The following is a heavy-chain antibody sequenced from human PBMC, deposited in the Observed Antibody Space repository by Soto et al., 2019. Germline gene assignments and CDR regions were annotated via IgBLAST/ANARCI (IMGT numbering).Heavy chain of an antibody. J-gene: IGHJ4*02. D-gene: IGHD5-12*01. V-gene: IGHV3-23*01. CDR1: GFTFSSYA. Sequence: GVSLILSCAASGFTFSSYAMSWVRQAPGKGLEWVSAISGSGGSTYYADSVKGRFTISRDNSKNTLYLQMNSLRAEDTAVYYCAKAPYGGYDEGIDYWGQGTLVTVSS. CDR3: AKAPYGGYDEGIDY. CDR2: ISGSGGST.